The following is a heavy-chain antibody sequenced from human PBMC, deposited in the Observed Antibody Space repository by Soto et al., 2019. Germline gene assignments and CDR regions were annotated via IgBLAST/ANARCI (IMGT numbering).Heavy chain of an antibody. CDR2: IYHSGST. CDR1: GGSISSSNW. J-gene: IGHJ6*02. V-gene: IGHV4-4*02. Sequence: QVQLQEWGPGLVKPSGTLSLTYAVSGGSISSSNWWTWVRQPPGKGLGWIGEIYHSGSTNYNPSLKSRLTIPVYKSTNRRSLQLTSVTAADTAVCYCAIMLRATYAMSVWGQGTTVTVSS. CDR3: AIMLRATYAMSV. D-gene: IGHD1-26*01.